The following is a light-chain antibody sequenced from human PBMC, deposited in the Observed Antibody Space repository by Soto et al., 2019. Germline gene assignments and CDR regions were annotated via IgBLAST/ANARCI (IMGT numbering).Light chain of an antibody. V-gene: IGLV2-14*03. CDR2: DVT. J-gene: IGLJ2*01. Sequence: QSALTQPASVSGSPGQSITISCTGTSSDVGGYNSVSWYQHHPGKAPKLMIYDVTNRPSGVSNHFSGSKSANTASLTISGIQAEDEADYYCSSYTSSSTLIFGGGTKLTVL. CDR3: SSYTSSSTLI. CDR1: SSDVGGYNS.